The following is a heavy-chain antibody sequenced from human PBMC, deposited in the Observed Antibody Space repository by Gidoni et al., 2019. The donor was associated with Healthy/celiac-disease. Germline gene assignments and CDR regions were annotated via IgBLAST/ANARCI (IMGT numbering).Heavy chain of an antibody. Sequence: QVQLVQSGAEVKKPGSSVKVSCKASGGTFSSYAISWVRQAPGPGLEWMGGIIPIFGTANYAQKFQGRVTITADESTSTAYMELSSLRSEDTAVYYCARDRLRGPVDDIVVVVAATQKEYYYYGMDVWGQGTTVTVSS. J-gene: IGHJ6*02. V-gene: IGHV1-69*01. CDR2: IIPIFGTA. CDR3: ARDRLRGPVDDIVVVVAATQKEYYYYGMDV. CDR1: GGTFSSYA. D-gene: IGHD2-15*01.